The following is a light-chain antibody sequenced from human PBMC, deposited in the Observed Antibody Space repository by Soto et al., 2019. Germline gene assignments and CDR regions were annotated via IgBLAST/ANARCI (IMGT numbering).Light chain of an antibody. CDR3: SSYIRSSTFV. CDR1: SSDVGGYNY. J-gene: IGLJ2*01. CDR2: EVS. V-gene: IGLV2-14*01. Sequence: QSALTQPASVSGSPGQSITISCTGTSSDVGGYNYVSWYQHHPGKAPKLMIYEVSNRPSGVSNRFSGSKSGNTASLTISGLQAEDEADYYCSSYIRSSTFVFGGGTKLTVL.